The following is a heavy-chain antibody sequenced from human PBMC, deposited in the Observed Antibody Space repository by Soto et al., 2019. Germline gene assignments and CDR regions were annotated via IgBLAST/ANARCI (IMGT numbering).Heavy chain of an antibody. Sequence: GGSLRLSCAASGFTVSNNYMSWVRQAPGKGLEWVSVIYSGGSTYYADSVKGRITISRDNSKNTLFLQMNSLRAEDTAAYYCARGIAKYYFDYWGQGTPVTVSS. V-gene: IGHV3-66*01. CDR3: ARGIAKYYFDY. CDR1: GFTVSNNY. D-gene: IGHD6-13*01. CDR2: IYSGGST. J-gene: IGHJ4*02.